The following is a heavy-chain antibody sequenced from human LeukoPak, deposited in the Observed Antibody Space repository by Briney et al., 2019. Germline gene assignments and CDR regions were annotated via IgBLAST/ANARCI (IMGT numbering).Heavy chain of an antibody. CDR3: IRDLGGRSGH. V-gene: IGHV3-48*02. J-gene: IGHJ4*02. Sequence: GGSLRLSCAASGFTFSGYNMNWVRQAPGKGLEWISYITSSNSIINYADSVKGRFTVSRDNARNSLYLQMNSLSDEDTAVYYCIRDLGGRSGHWGQGTLVTVSS. D-gene: IGHD1-26*01. CDR1: GFTFSGYN. CDR2: ITSSNSII.